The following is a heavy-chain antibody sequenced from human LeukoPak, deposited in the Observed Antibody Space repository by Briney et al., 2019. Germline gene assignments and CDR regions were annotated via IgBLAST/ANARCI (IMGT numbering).Heavy chain of an antibody. CDR3: VGTIAYRGSEY. CDR1: GFTFSSYA. J-gene: IGHJ4*02. Sequence: PGRSLRLSCAASGFTFSSYAMHWVRQAPGKGLEWVAVISYNGSNKYYADSVKGRFTVSRDNAKNTVYLQMNNLRAEDTAVYYCVGTIAYRGSEYWGQGALVTVSS. D-gene: IGHD1-7*01. CDR2: ISYNGSNK. V-gene: IGHV3-30-3*01.